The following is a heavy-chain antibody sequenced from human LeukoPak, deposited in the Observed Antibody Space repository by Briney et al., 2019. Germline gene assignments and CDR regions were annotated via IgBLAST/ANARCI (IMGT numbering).Heavy chain of an antibody. CDR2: ISGSGGST. CDR1: GFTFSSYA. V-gene: IGHV3-23*01. Sequence: GGSLRLSCAASGFTFSSYAMSWVRQAPGKGLEWVSCISGSGGSTYYADAVKGRFTVSRDNSKSTLYLQMNSLRVEHTAVYYCAKDLWSGGSCCDAFDIWRQGTMVTVSS. J-gene: IGHJ3*02. CDR3: AKDLWSGGSCCDAFDI. D-gene: IGHD2-15*01.